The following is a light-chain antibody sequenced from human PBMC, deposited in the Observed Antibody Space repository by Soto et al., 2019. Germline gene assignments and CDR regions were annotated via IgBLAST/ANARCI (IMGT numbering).Light chain of an antibody. CDR3: MQGTRWPWT. V-gene: IGKV2-30*02. CDR2: KVS. J-gene: IGKJ1*01. Sequence: DVVMTQSPLSLPVTLGQPASISCRSSQSLIHSDGDTYLNWFQQRPGQSPRRLIYKVSDRDSGVPGRFSGSGSGADFTLKIRRVEAEDVGIYYCMQGTRWPWTFGQGTEVEIK. CDR1: QSLIHSDGDTY.